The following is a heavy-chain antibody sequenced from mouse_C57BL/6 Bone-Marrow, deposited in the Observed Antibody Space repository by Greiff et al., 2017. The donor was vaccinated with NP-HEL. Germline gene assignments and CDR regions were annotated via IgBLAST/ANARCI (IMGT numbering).Heavy chain of an antibody. V-gene: IGHV5-4*01. D-gene: IGHD1-1*01. Sequence: EVQRVESGGGLVKPGGSLKLSCAASGFTFSSYAMSWVRQTPEKRLEWVATISDGGSYTYYPDNVKGRFTISRDNAKNNLYLQMSHLKSEDTAMYYCARDLGYGSSKFAYWGQGTLVTVSA. CDR2: ISDGGSYT. J-gene: IGHJ3*01. CDR1: GFTFSSYA. CDR3: ARDLGYGSSKFAY.